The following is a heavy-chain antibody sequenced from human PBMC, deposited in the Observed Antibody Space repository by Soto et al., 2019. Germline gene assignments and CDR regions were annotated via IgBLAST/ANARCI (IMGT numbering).Heavy chain of an antibody. J-gene: IGHJ5*02. V-gene: IGHV2-5*02. CDR1: GFSLSTRGVG. D-gene: IGHD3-3*01. CDR2: IYWDDDK. CDR3: AHYQDDSRRGFDP. Sequence: QITLKESGPTLVTPRQTLTLTCSFSGFSLSTRGVGVGWIHKPPGTALEWLDLIYWDDDKRYSPSLKSRLTIPKDTSKNQLGLTMTNLDPVDTGTYYCAHYQDDSRRGFDPWCQGTQVTVSS.